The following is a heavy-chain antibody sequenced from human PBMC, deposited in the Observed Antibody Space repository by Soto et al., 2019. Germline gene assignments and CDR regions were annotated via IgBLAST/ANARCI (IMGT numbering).Heavy chain of an antibody. Sequence: GASVKVSCKASGDTFASFGFSWVRQAPGQGLEWLGWISAYNGNTHYAQKVRDRVTLTTDTSTITAYMELRSLTSDDTAVYYCARDQESITDRILQYWGQGTRVTVSS. J-gene: IGHJ4*02. V-gene: IGHV1-18*01. CDR2: ISAYNGNT. CDR1: GDTFASFG. D-gene: IGHD3-10*01. CDR3: ARDQESITDRILQY.